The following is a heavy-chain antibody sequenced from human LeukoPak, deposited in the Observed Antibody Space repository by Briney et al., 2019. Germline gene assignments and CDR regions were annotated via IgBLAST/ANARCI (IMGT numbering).Heavy chain of an antibody. D-gene: IGHD3-9*01. CDR2: IIPIFGTA. J-gene: IGHJ5*02. CDR1: GGTFSSYA. Sequence: ASVKVSCKASGGTFSSYAISWVRQAPGQGLEWMGGIIPIFGTANYAQKFQGRVTITTDESTSTAYMELSSLRSEDTAVYYCARDPPTTYYDILTGYSPVPDWFDPWGQGTLVTVSS. CDR3: ARDPPTTYYDILTGYSPVPDWFDP. V-gene: IGHV1-69*05.